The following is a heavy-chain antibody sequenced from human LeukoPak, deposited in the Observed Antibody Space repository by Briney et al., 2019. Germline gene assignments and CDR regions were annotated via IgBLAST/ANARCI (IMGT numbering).Heavy chain of an antibody. Sequence: PGGSLRLSCAASGFTFSSYSMNWVRQAPGKGREWVSYISSSSSTIYYADSVKGRFTISRDNAKNSLYLQMNSLRAEDTAVYYCAKEARGSIVVVPAAISRYFQHWGQGTLVTVSS. CDR2: ISSSSSTI. CDR3: AKEARGSIVVVPAAISRYFQH. J-gene: IGHJ1*01. CDR1: GFTFSSYS. V-gene: IGHV3-48*01. D-gene: IGHD2-2*01.